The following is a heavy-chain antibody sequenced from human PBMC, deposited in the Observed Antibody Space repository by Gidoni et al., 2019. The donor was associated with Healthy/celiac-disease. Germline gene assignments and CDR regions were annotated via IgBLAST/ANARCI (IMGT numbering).Heavy chain of an antibody. Sequence: QVQLQESGPGLLKPSQPLSLTCTVSGGSISSGGYYWSWIRQHPGKGLEWIGYIYYSGSTYYNPSLKSRLTISVDTSKNQFSLKLSSVTAADTAVYYCARTDWNLVRSGAANWFDPWGQGTLVTVSS. CDR3: ARTDWNLVRSGAANWFDP. V-gene: IGHV4-31*03. D-gene: IGHD1-7*01. CDR1: GGSISSGGYY. CDR2: IYYSGST. J-gene: IGHJ5*02.